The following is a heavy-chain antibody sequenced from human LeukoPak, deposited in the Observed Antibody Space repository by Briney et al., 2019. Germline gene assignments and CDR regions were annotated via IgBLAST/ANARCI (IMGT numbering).Heavy chain of an antibody. CDR1: GLTFSDNV. CDR2: IRTKAYGGTA. V-gene: IGHV3-49*05. J-gene: IGHJ5*02. CDR3: TRDPQLTP. Sequence: KPGRSLRLSCTASGLTFSDNVITWIRQAPGRGLEWVGFIRTKAYGGTAEYAASVKGRFTISRDNSKSTAYLQMNSLKTEDTAVYYCTRDPQLTPWGQGTLVTVSS. D-gene: IGHD2-2*01.